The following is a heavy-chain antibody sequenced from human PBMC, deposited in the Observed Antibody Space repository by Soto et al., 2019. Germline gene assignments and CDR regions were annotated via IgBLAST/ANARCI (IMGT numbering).Heavy chain of an antibody. CDR1: GFNFTNYA. J-gene: IGHJ4*02. CDR3: ATKATSSGYYTFDY. CDR2: MGGDSRT. V-gene: IGHV3-23*05. Sequence: GGSLRLSCAASGFNFTNYAMSWVRQAPGKGLEWVSTMGGDSRTYYADSVKGRFTISRDNSKDTLFLQMSGLRAEDTALYYCATKATSSGYYTFDYWGQGRLVTVYS. D-gene: IGHD3-22*01.